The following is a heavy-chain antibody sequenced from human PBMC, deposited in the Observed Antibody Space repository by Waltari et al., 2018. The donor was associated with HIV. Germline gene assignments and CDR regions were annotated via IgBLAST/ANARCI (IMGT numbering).Heavy chain of an antibody. Sequence: QVQLVESGGGVVQPGRSLRLSCAASGFTFSSYGMHWVRQAPVKGLEWVAVISYDGSNKYYADSVKGRFTISRDNSKNTLYLQMNSLRAEDTAVYYCAKDIRRDWNSPRSYYGMDVWGQGTTVTVSS. V-gene: IGHV3-30*18. CDR1: GFTFSSYG. J-gene: IGHJ6*02. D-gene: IGHD1-7*01. CDR2: ISYDGSNK. CDR3: AKDIRRDWNSPRSYYGMDV.